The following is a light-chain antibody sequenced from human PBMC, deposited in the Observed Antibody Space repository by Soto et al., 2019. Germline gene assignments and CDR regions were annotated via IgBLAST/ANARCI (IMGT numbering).Light chain of an antibody. CDR3: QQYDNLPLT. V-gene: IGKV1-33*01. J-gene: IGKJ4*01. Sequence: DIQMTPSPSSLSASVGDRVTITCQASQDIRNYLNWYQQKPGKAPKLLIYEASNLETGVPSRFSGSGSGTDFTFTISSLQPEDIATYYCQQYDNLPLTFGGGTKVEIK. CDR2: EAS. CDR1: QDIRNY.